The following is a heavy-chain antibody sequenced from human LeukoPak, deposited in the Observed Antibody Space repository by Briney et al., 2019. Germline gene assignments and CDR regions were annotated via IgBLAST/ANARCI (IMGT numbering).Heavy chain of an antibody. CDR2: INPNSGGT. CDR1: GYTFTGYY. CDR3: ARVQGSSIVGATNPDY. J-gene: IGHJ4*02. Sequence: ASVKVSCKASGYTFTGYYKHWVRQAPGQGLEWMGWINPNSGGTNYAQKFQGRVTMTRDTSISTAYMEVSRLKSDDTAVYYCARVQGSSIVGATNPDYWGQGTLVTVSS. V-gene: IGHV1-2*02. D-gene: IGHD1-26*01.